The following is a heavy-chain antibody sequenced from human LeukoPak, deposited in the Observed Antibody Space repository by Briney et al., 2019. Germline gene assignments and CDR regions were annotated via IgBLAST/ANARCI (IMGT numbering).Heavy chain of an antibody. Sequence: GRSLRLSCAASGFTFSSYGMHWVRQAPGKGLEWVAVISYDGSNKYYADSVKGRFTISRDNSKNTLYLQMNSLRAEDTAVYYCARDTMILVAAAFDYWGQGTLVTVSS. CDR2: ISYDGSNK. D-gene: IGHD3-22*01. V-gene: IGHV3-30*03. J-gene: IGHJ4*02. CDR1: GFTFSSYG. CDR3: ARDTMILVAAAFDY.